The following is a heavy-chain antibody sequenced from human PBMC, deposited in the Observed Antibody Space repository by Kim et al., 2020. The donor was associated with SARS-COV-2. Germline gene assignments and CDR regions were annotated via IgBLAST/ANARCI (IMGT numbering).Heavy chain of an antibody. CDR1: GYTFTSYY. J-gene: IGHJ4*02. CDR3: ARDLRVDTAMDSENFGY. Sequence: ASVKVSCKASGYTFTSYYMHWVRQAPGQGLEWMGIINPSGGSTSYAQKFQGRVTMTRDTSTSTVYMELSSLRSEDTAVYYCARDLRVDTAMDSENFGYWGQGTLVTVSS. D-gene: IGHD5-18*01. V-gene: IGHV1-46*01. CDR2: INPSGGST.